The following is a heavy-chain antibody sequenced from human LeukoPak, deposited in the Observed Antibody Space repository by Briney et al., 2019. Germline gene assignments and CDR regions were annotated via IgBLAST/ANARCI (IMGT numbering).Heavy chain of an antibody. D-gene: IGHD2-15*01. Sequence: PGGSLRLSCAASGFTFSSYSMNWVRQAPGKGLEWVSSITSSSSYIYYADSVKGRFTISRDNAKNSLYLQMNSLRAEDTAVYYCAKDLGYCSGGSCYLGNWGQGTLVTVSS. V-gene: IGHV3-21*04. CDR2: ITSSSSYI. J-gene: IGHJ4*02. CDR3: AKDLGYCSGGSCYLGN. CDR1: GFTFSSYS.